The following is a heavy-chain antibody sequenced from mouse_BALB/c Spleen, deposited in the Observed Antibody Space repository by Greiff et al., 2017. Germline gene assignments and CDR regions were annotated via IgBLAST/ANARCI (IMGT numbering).Heavy chain of an antibody. CDR1: GYAFTNYL. Sequence: QVQLQQSGAELVRPGTSVKVSCKASGYAFTNYLIEWVKQRPGQGLEWIGVINPGSGGTNYNEKFKGKATLTADKSSSTAYMQLSSLTSDDSAVYCCARGGRDYYAMDYWGQGTSVTVSS. J-gene: IGHJ4*01. CDR2: INPGSGGT. CDR3: ARGGRDYYAMDY. V-gene: IGHV1-54*01.